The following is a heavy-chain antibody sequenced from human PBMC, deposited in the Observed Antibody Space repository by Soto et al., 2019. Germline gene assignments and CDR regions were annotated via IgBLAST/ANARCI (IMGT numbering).Heavy chain of an antibody. V-gene: IGHV3-7*03. CDR1: GFTFSSYW. J-gene: IGHJ6*02. CDR2: IKQDGNDT. CDR3: TRVDYDFWSGYPALYYYGMDV. D-gene: IGHD3-3*01. Sequence: GGSLRLSCVGSGFTFSSYWMARVRQAPGKGLEWVADIKQDGNDTYYVDSVKGRFTISRDNAENSVYLQMNSLRAEDTAVYYCTRVDYDFWSGYPALYYYGMDVWGQGTTVTVSS.